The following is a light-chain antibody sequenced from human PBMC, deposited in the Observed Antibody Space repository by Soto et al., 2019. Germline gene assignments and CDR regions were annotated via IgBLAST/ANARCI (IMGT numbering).Light chain of an antibody. CDR1: QSVGTY. V-gene: IGKV3-11*01. CDR2: AAS. CDR3: QQRSNWPPKFA. J-gene: IGKJ3*01. Sequence: DIVLTQSPATLSLSPGERATLSCRASQSVGTYLAWYQQKPGQAPRLLIYAASNRATGIPARFSGSGSGTDFTLTISSLEPEDFAVYYCQQRSNWPPKFAFGPGTKVDIK.